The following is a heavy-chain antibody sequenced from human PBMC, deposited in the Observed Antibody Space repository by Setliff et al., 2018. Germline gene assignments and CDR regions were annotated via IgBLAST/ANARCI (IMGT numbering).Heavy chain of an antibody. CDR3: TRGRRDGYKAGFDP. CDR1: GYSFTSHW. CDR2: IYPRDSDT. J-gene: IGHJ5*02. Sequence: GESLKISCKGSGYSFTSHWIGWVRQMPGKGLELMGIIYPRDSDTRYSPSFQGQVTISADKSITTAYLQWSRLKVSDSGIYYCTRGRRDGYKAGFDPWGQGTLVTVSS. V-gene: IGHV5-51*01. D-gene: IGHD5-12*01.